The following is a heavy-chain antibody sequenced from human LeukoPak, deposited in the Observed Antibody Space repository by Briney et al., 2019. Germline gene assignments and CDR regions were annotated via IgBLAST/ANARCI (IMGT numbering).Heavy chain of an antibody. CDR2: INAGNGNT. J-gene: IGHJ4*02. CDR1: GYAFTSYV. D-gene: IGHD4-17*01. Sequence: SKANGYAFTSYVEHWVRRAPGQRLEWMGWINAGNGNTKYSQKFQGRVTITRDTSASTAYMELSSLRSEDTAVYYCARGRGDYGLFDYWGQGTLVTVSS. V-gene: IGHV1-3*01. CDR3: ARGRGDYGLFDY.